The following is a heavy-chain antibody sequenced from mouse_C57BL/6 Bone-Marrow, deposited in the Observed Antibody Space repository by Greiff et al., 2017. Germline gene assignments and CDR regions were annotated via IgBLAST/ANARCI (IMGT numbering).Heavy chain of an antibody. J-gene: IGHJ2*01. CDR2: INPSNGGT. CDR1: GYTFTSYW. Sequence: QVHVKQSGTELVKPGASVKLSCKASGYTFTSYWMHWVKQRPGQGLEWIGNINPSNGGTNYNEKFKSKATLTVDKSSSTAYMQLSSLTSEDSAVYYCARSRRRGYYFDYWGQGTTLTVSS. CDR3: ARSRRRGYYFDY. D-gene: IGHD2-12*01. V-gene: IGHV1-53*01.